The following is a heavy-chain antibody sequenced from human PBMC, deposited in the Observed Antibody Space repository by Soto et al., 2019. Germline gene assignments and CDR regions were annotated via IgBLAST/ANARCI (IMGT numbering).Heavy chain of an antibody. CDR3: AHRPYDYGTRRKNFNWFDP. V-gene: IGHV2-5*02. Sequence: QITLKESGPTLVKPTQTLTLTCTFSGFSLSTSGVGVGWIRQPPGKALEWLALIYWDDDKRYSSSLKSRLTITTDTSKNQLVRTMTNMDPVDKATYYCAHRPYDYGTRRKNFNWFDPWGQGTLVTVSS. J-gene: IGHJ5*02. CDR2: IYWDDDK. D-gene: IGHD4-17*01. CDR1: GFSLSTSGVG.